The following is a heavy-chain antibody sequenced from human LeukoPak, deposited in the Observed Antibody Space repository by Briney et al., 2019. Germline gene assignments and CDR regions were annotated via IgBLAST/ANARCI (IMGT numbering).Heavy chain of an antibody. CDR1: GGSITTYY. D-gene: IGHD6-13*01. CDR3: ARRRGWKQQLVYFDY. Sequence: SETQSLTCTVSGGSITTYYWSWIRQPPGKGLEWIAYMFHSGTPRYNPSLQSRVTISADTSKNQFSLNVRSTTAADTAVYYCARRRGWKQQLVYFDYWGQGTLATVSS. V-gene: IGHV4-59*08. CDR2: MFHSGTP. J-gene: IGHJ4*02.